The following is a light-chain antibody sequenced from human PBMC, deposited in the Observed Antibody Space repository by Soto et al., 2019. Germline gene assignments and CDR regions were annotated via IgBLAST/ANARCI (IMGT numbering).Light chain of an antibody. J-gene: IGLJ2*01. CDR2: EVS. CDR3: SSYTSRTTFVI. Sequence: QSALTQPASVSGSPGQSITISCTGTSSDIGGYNYVSWYKHHPGKAPKLMIYEVSNRPSGVSNRFSGSKSGNTASLTISGLQAEDEADYHCSSYTSRTTFVIFGGGTKLTVL. V-gene: IGLV2-14*01. CDR1: SSDIGGYNY.